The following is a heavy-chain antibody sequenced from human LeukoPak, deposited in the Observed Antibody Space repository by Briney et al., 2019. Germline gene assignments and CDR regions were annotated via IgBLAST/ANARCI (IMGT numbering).Heavy chain of an antibody. CDR2: IISDGSST. CDR3: AKDSIAARPGPYFDY. J-gene: IGHJ4*02. CDR1: GFTFSNYW. D-gene: IGHD6-6*01. Sequence: PGRSLRLSCAASGFTFSNYWMHWVRQTPGRGLVWVSRIISDGSSTSYADSVKGRFTISRDNSKNTLYLQMNSLRAEDTAVYYCAKDSIAARPGPYFDYWGQGTLVTVSS. V-gene: IGHV3-74*01.